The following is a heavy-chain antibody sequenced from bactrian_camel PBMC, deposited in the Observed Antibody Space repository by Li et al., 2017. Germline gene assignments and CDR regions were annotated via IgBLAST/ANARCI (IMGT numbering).Heavy chain of an antibody. CDR2: IDTDGST. D-gene: IGHD4*01. J-gene: IGHJ4*01. CDR3: VAGYYSDFIADLNPSEYDY. Sequence: QLVESGGGSVQAGGSLRLSCIDSGRRYKSYCMGWFRQAPGKGREGVAAIDTDGSTVYVDTVKGRFTISRDNAKNTLWLQMNSLKPEDTAMYYCVAGYYSDFIADLNPSEYDYWGQGTQVTV. V-gene: IGHV3S1*01. CDR1: GRRYKSYC.